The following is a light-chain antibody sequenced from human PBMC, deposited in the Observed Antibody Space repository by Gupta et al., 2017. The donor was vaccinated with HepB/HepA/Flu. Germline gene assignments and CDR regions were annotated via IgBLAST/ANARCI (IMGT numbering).Light chain of an antibody. Sequence: EIVMTQSPATLSVSPGERATLSCRASQSISSNLAWYQQKPDQAPRLLIYDASTRATGIPARFISSRSCTEFSLLIISLQSEDFALLYCRQYNSSSPWTFGQGTKVEIK. CDR1: QSISSN. V-gene: IGKV3-15*01. J-gene: IGKJ1*01. CDR3: RQYNSSSPWT. CDR2: DAS.